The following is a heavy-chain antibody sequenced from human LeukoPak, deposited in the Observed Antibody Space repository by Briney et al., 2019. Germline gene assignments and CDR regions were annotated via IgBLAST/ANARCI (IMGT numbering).Heavy chain of an antibody. D-gene: IGHD3-10*01. Sequence: PGGSLRLSCAASEFTFSDYYMSWIRQAPGKGLEWVSYISSSGSYTNYADSVKGRFTISRDNARNTLYLQMNSVRVEDTAIYYCTRVGSYGSGANYYVMDVWGQGTTVTVSS. CDR1: EFTFSDYY. CDR2: ISSSGSYT. V-gene: IGHV3-11*06. CDR3: TRVGSYGSGANYYVMDV. J-gene: IGHJ6*02.